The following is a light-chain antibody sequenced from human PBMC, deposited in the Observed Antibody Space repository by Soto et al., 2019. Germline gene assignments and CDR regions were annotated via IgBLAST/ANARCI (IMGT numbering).Light chain of an antibody. Sequence: EIVLTQSPVTLSLSPGERATISCRASHSLSSSYFAWYQHKPGQGPRLLIYGAFTRATGIPDRFSGSGSGTDFTLTISRLEPADSAVYYCQQYGTLITFGQGTRLEI. CDR3: QQYGTLIT. J-gene: IGKJ5*01. CDR2: GAF. V-gene: IGKV3-20*01. CDR1: HSLSSSY.